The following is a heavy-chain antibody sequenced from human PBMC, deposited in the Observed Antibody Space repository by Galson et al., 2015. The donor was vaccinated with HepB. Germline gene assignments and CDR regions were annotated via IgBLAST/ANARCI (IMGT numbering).Heavy chain of an antibody. D-gene: IGHD2-15*01. V-gene: IGHV3-74*03. J-gene: IGHJ6*02. CDR3: ARELSGYCSGGTCPPWDISYFYGMDV. Sequence: SLRLSCAASGVTFSSYWMHWVRQAPGKGLVWVSRINSDGSSTTYADSVKGRFTISRDNAKNTLYLQMNSLRAEDTAVYYCARELSGYCSGGTCPPWDISYFYGMDVWGQGTTVTVSS. CDR1: GVTFSSYW. CDR2: INSDGSST.